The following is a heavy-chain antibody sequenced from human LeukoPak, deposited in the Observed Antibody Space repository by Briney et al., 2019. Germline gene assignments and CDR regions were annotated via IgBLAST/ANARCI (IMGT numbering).Heavy chain of an antibody. V-gene: IGHV4-61*08. CDR2: IYYSGST. J-gene: IGHJ4*02. CDR1: GGSISSGDYY. D-gene: IGHD4-23*01. CDR3: ARVPYGGNSFDY. Sequence: SETLSLTCTVSGGSISSGDYYWSWIRQPPGKGLEWIGYIYYSGSTNYNPSLKSRVTISVDTSKNQFSLKLSSVTAADTAVYYCARVPYGGNSFDYWGQGTLVTVSS.